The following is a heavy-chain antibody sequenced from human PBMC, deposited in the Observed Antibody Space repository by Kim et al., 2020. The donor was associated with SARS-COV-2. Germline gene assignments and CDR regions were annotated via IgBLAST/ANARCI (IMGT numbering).Heavy chain of an antibody. Sequence: GGSLRLSCAASGFTFSSYAMSWVRQAPGKGLEWVSAISGSGGSTYYADSVKGRFTISRDNSKNTLYLQMNSLRAEDTAVYYCAKFTGRITMVRGVIITSWFDPWGQGTLVTVSS. D-gene: IGHD3-10*01. CDR3: AKFTGRITMVRGVIITSWFDP. V-gene: IGHV3-23*01. CDR2: ISGSGGST. J-gene: IGHJ5*02. CDR1: GFTFSSYA.